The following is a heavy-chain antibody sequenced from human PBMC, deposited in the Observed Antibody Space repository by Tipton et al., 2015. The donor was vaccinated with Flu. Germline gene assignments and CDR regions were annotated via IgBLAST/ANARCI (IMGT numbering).Heavy chain of an antibody. CDR2: IYHSGST. J-gene: IGHJ6*02. D-gene: IGHD3-22*01. CDR3: ARGGYSYGRALGYYDSSGYPYYYYGMDV. CDR1: GGSISSGGYS. Sequence: TLSLTCAVSGGSISSGGYSWSWIRQPPGKGLEWIGYIYHSGSTYYNPSPKSRVTISVDRSKNQFSLKLSSVTAADTAVYYCARGGYSYGRALGYYDSSGYPYYYYGMDVWGQGTTVTVSS. V-gene: IGHV4-30-2*01.